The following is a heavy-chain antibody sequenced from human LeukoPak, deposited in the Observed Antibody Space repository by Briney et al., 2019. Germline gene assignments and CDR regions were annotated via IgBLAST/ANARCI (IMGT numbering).Heavy chain of an antibody. CDR1: GYTFTSYG. CDR2: ISAYNGNT. V-gene: IGHV1-18*01. Sequence: GASVKVSCKASGYTFTSYGISWVRQAPGQGLEWMGWISAYNGNTNYAQKLQGRVTMTTDTSTSTAYMELRSLRSDDAAVYYCARADSPRDGYNWPYWGQGTLVTVSS. CDR3: ARADSPRDGYNWPY. J-gene: IGHJ4*02. D-gene: IGHD5-24*01.